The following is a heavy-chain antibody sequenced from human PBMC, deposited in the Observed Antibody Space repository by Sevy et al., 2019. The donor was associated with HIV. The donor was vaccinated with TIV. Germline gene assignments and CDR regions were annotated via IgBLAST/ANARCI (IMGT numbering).Heavy chain of an antibody. Sequence: GGSLRLYCAASGFTFSSYGMHWVRQAPGKGLECVAVIWYDGSNKYYADSVKGRFTISRDNSKNTLYLQMNSLRAEDTAVYYCARDPVSGSSGYYYYGMDVWGQGITVTVSS. CDR1: GFTFSSYG. CDR3: ARDPVSGSSGYYYYGMDV. V-gene: IGHV3-33*01. D-gene: IGHD1-26*01. J-gene: IGHJ6*02. CDR2: IWYDGSNK.